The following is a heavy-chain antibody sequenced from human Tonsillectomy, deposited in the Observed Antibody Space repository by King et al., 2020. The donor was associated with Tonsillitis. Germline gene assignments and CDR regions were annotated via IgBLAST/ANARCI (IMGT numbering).Heavy chain of an antibody. CDR1: GGSISSDF. Sequence: QLQESGPGLVKPSETLALTCAVSGGSISSDFWRWIGQPAGKGPEWIGRSYTSGSINYNPSLKSRVTLSEDTSKNQFSLKLSSVTAADTAVYYCASPLGVVWGQGTLVTVSS. V-gene: IGHV4-4*07. J-gene: IGHJ4*02. CDR3: ASPLGVV. CDR2: SYTSGSI.